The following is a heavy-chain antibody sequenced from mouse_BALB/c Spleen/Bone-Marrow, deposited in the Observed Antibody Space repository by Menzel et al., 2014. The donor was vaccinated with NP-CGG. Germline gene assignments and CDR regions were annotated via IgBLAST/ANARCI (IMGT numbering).Heavy chain of an antibody. J-gene: IGHJ3*01. D-gene: IGHD2-12*01. CDR1: GFSLTSYG. V-gene: IGHV2-9*02. Sequence: QVQLQQSGPGLVAPSQSLSITCTVSGFSLTSYGVHWVRQPPGKGLEWLGVIWAGGSTNYNSALMSRLSISKDNSKSQVFLKMISLQTDDTAMYYCARDYDEWFAYWGQGTLVTVSA. CDR3: ARDYDEWFAY. CDR2: IWAGGST.